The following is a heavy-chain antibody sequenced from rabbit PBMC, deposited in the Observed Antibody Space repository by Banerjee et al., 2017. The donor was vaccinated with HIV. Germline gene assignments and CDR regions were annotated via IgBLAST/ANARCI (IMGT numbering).Heavy chain of an antibody. CDR3: ARDLAGVIGWNFNL. CDR1: GIDFSSYYY. V-gene: IGHV1S40*01. Sequence: QSLEESGGDLVKPGASLTLTCKASGIDFSSYYYMCWVRQAPGKGLEWIACMDAGSSGSTNYASWAKGRFTISKTSSTTVTLQMTSLTAADTATYLCARDLAGVIGWNFNLWGPGTLVTVS. J-gene: IGHJ4*01. D-gene: IGHD4-1*01. CDR2: MDAGSSGST.